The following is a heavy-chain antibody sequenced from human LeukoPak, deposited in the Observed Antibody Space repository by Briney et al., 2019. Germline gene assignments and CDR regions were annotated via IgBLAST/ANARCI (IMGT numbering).Heavy chain of an antibody. CDR3: AKDLNFGGYLDY. Sequence: GGSLRLSCAASGFTVSSNYMSWVRQAPGKGLEWVSVIYSGGSTYYADSVKGRFTISRDNSKNTLYLQMSSLRAEDTAVYYCAKDLNFGGYLDYWGQGTLVTVSS. D-gene: IGHD4/OR15-4a*01. V-gene: IGHV3-53*01. CDR2: IYSGGST. J-gene: IGHJ4*02. CDR1: GFTVSSNY.